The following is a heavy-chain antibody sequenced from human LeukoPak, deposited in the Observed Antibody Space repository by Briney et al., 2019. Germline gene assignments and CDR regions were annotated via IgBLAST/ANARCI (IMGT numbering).Heavy chain of an antibody. V-gene: IGHV3-23*01. CDR2: ISGSGGST. CDR3: AKYTNYDILTGYCSFLHV. Sequence: GGSLRLSCAASGFTFSSYAMSWVRQAPGKGLEWVSAISGSGGSTYYADSVKGRFTISRDNSKNTLYLQMNSLRAEDTAVYYCAKYTNYDILTGYCSFLHVWGQGTTVTVSS. CDR1: GFTFSSYA. D-gene: IGHD3-9*01. J-gene: IGHJ6*02.